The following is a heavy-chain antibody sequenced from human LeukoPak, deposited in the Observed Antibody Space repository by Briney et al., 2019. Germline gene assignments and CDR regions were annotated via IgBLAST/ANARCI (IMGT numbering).Heavy chain of an antibody. V-gene: IGHV3-23*01. CDR1: GFSLSSYW. Sequence: GVSLRLSCAASGFSLSSYWMSWVRQAPGKGLEWVSAISGSGGSTYYADSVKGRFTISRDNSKNTLYLQMNSLRAEDTAVYYCAKVVFPWCFDYWGQGTLVTVSS. CDR3: AKVVFPWCFDY. D-gene: IGHD2-15*01. CDR2: ISGSGGST. J-gene: IGHJ4*02.